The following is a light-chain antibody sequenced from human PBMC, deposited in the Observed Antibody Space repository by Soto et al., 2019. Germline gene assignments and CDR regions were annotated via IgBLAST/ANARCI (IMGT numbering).Light chain of an antibody. CDR2: KAS. CDR1: QSISYW. CDR3: QQYNHYWT. J-gene: IGKJ1*01. Sequence: DIQMAQSPSTLSASVGDRVTITCRASQSISYWLAWYQQKPGKAPNLLIYKASSLESGVPSRFSGSGSETEFTLTISSLQPDDFATYYCQQYNHYWTFGQGTKVEIK. V-gene: IGKV1-5*03.